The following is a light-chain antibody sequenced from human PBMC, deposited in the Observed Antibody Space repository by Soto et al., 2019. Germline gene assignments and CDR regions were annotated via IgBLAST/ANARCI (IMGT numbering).Light chain of an antibody. J-gene: IGLJ1*01. CDR1: SSNIGGNT. V-gene: IGLV1-44*01. Sequence: QSVLTQPPSSSWAPGQKVTISCSGSSSNIGGNTVNWYQQLPGAAPKILIYGDNQRPSGVPDRFSVSKSGTSASLAIGGLRSEDEADYYCAAWDDSLNAFVFGTGTKVTVL. CDR3: AAWDDSLNAFV. CDR2: GDN.